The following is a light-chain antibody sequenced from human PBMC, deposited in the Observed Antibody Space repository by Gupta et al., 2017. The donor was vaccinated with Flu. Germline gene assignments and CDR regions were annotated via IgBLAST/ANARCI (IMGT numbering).Light chain of an antibody. CDR1: QSISRY. CDR2: HAS. CDR3: QQSYWSLGT. Sequence: DIQMTQSPSSLSASVGDRVTITCRASQSISRYLNWYQQKPGKAPQVLICHASSLKSGVPSRFSGRGSRTDFALTISSLQPEDVATYYWQQSYWSLGTFGQGTKVEIK. V-gene: IGKV1-39*01. J-gene: IGKJ1*01.